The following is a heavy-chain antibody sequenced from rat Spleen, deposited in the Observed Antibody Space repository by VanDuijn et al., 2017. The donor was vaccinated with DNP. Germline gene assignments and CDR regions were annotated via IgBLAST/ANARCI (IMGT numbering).Heavy chain of an antibody. CDR1: GFSLTNYS. D-gene: IGHD1-12*02. CDR2: MWYDGDT. CDR3: TRDQDYYYDGGYYPTMDA. Sequence: QVQLKESGPGLVQPSETLSLTCTVSGFSLTNYSVNWVRQPSGKGPEWMGRMWYDGDTAYNSALKSRLSITRDTSKNQVFLKMNSLQTDDTGTYYCTRDQDYYYDGGYYPTMDAWGQGTSVTVSS. J-gene: IGHJ4*01. V-gene: IGHV2-63*01.